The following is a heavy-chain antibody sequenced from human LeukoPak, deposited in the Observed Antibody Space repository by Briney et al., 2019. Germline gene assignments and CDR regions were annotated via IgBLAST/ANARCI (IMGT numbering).Heavy chain of an antibody. Sequence: ASVKGSCKASGYTFSNYGISWVRQAPGQGREWMGWISVYKGNTIYAQKVQGRLTMTVDTTTSTAYMELRRLRSDDTAVYYCARDLSGGVAGYFDYWGQGTLVTVSS. CDR1: GYTFSNYG. J-gene: IGHJ4*02. CDR2: ISVYKGNT. CDR3: ARDLSGGVAGYFDY. D-gene: IGHD6-19*01. V-gene: IGHV1-18*01.